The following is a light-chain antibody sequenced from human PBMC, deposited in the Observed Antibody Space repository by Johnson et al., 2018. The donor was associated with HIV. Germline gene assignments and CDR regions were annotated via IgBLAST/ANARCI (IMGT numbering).Light chain of an antibody. CDR1: TSNIGNNY. CDR2: END. CDR3: GTWDNSLSAV. J-gene: IGLJ1*01. Sequence: QSILTQPPSVSAAPGQKVTISCSGSTSNIGNNYVSSYQQLPGTAPRLLIYENDKRPSGIPDRFSGSKSGTSATLGITGLQTGDEADYYCGTWDNSLSAVFGTGTKVTVL. V-gene: IGLV1-51*02.